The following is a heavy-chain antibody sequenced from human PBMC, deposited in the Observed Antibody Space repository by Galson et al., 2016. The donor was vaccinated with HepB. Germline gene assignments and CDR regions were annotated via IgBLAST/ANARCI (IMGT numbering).Heavy chain of an antibody. V-gene: IGHV3-23*01. CDR2: IRGTGVTT. D-gene: IGHD3-9*01. CDR3: AKATPYYDFLTGFFVYYSDX. CDR1: GXTFSDYA. J-gene: IGHJ4*01. Sequence: LRLSCAASGXTFSDYAMSWVRQAPGKGLQWVSTIRGTGVTTHYADSVKGRFTISRDNSKNTLYLQMSSLRAEDTAMYYCAKATPYYDFLTGFFVYYSDXWGHGTLVTVSS.